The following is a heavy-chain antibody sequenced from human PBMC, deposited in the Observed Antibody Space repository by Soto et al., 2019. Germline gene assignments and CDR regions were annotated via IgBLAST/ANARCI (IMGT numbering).Heavy chain of an antibody. CDR3: ARAMISLWFGELYDYYGMDV. V-gene: IGHV3-33*01. J-gene: IGHJ6*02. D-gene: IGHD3-10*01. CDR1: GFTFSSYG. Sequence: GGSLRLSCAASGFTFSSYGMHWVRQAPGKGLEWVAVIWYDGSNKYYADSVKGRFTISRDNSKNTLYLQMNSLRAEDTAVYYCARAMISLWFGELYDYYGMDVWGQGTTVTVSS. CDR2: IWYDGSNK.